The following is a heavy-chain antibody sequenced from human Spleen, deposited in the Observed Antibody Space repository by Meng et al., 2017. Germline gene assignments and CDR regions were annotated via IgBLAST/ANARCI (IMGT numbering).Heavy chain of an antibody. J-gene: IGHJ4*02. D-gene: IGHD3-9*01. V-gene: IGHV3-23*01. CDR1: GFTFSSYA. CDR3: AKKSFEGLPTEGTYYFDD. CDR2: ISGSGGST. Sequence: GESLKISCAASGFTFSSYAMSWVRQAPGKGLEWVSAISGSGGSTYYADAVKGRFTIPRDNSKNTSYLQMNSLRAEDTAVYYCAKKSFEGLPTEGTYYFDDWGQGTLVTVSS.